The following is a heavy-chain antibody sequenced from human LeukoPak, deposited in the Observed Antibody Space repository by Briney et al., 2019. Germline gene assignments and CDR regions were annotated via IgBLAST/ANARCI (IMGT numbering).Heavy chain of an antibody. CDR1: GGTFSSYA. V-gene: IGHV1-69*06. CDR2: IIPIFGTA. J-gene: IGHJ4*02. Sequence: GASVKVSCKASGGTFSSYAISWVRQAPGQGLEWMGGIIPIFGTANYAQKFQGRVTITADKSTSTAYMELSSLRSEDTAVYYCARTIYGDYFFDYWGQGTLVTVSS. CDR3: ARTIYGDYFFDY. D-gene: IGHD4-17*01.